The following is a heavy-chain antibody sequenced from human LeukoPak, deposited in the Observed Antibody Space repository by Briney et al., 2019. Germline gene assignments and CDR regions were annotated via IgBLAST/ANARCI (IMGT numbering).Heavy chain of an antibody. CDR2: IYYSGST. CDR1: GGSISSSSYY. J-gene: IGHJ4*02. D-gene: IGHD5-18*01. CDR3: ARKTGGYSYGNFDY. V-gene: IGHV4-39*07. Sequence: PSETLSLTCTVSGGSISSSSYYWGWIRQPPGKGLEWIGSIYYSGSTYYNPSLKSRVTISVDTSKNQFSLKLSSVTAADTAVYYCARKTGGYSYGNFDYWGQGTLVTVSS.